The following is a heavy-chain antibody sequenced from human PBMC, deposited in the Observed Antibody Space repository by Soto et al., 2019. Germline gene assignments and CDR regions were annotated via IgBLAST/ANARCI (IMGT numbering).Heavy chain of an antibody. Sequence: PGGSLRLSCAASGFTFSSYAMSWVRQAPGKGLEWVSAISGSGGSTYYADSVKGRFTISRDNSKNTLYLQMNSLRAEDTAVYYCAKDLGGDYVFYYYYYMDVWGRGTTVTVSS. V-gene: IGHV3-23*01. J-gene: IGHJ6*03. CDR1: GFTFSSYA. CDR3: AKDLGGDYVFYYYYYMDV. CDR2: ISGSGGST. D-gene: IGHD4-17*01.